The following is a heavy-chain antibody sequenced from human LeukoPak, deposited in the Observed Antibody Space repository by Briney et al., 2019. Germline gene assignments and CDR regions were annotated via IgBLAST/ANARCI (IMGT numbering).Heavy chain of an antibody. J-gene: IGHJ3*01. CDR1: GFTFSSYA. Sequence: GGSLRLSCAASGFTFSSYAMSWVRQAPGKGLEWVSAISGSGGSTYYADSVKGRFTISRDNSKNTLYLQMNGLRADDTAVFYCARGDCGGGSCYSHNAFDLWGQGTSVTVSS. CDR3: ARGDCGGGSCYSHNAFDL. D-gene: IGHD2-15*01. CDR2: ISGSGGST. V-gene: IGHV3-23*01.